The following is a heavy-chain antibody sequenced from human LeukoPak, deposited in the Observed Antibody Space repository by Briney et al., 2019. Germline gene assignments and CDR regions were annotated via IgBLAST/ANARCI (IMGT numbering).Heavy chain of an antibody. CDR1: GFTFRDYA. D-gene: IGHD5-12*01. J-gene: IGHJ4*02. Sequence: GGSLRLSCTASGFTFRDYAMSWVRQAPGKGLEWVGFIRSKAYGGTTEYAASVKGRFTISRDDSKSIAYLQMNSLKTEETAVYYCTRGGYSGYAFRYYFDYWGQGTLVTVSS. CDR3: TRGGYSGYAFRYYFDY. V-gene: IGHV3-49*04. CDR2: IRSKAYGGTT.